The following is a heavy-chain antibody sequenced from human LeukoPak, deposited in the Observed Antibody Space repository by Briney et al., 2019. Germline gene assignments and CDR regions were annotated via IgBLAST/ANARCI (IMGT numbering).Heavy chain of an antibody. CDR1: GFSFTNGW. CDR2: IRSKTVGGTT. Sequence: PGASLRLSCAASGFSFTNGWMSWVRQAPGKGLEWVARIRSKTVGGTTDYAAPVKGRFTISRDDSKNKVYLQMNSLKTEDIAVYYCTTDRGTTGTTDLDYWGQGTLVTVSS. D-gene: IGHD1-1*01. J-gene: IGHJ4*02. V-gene: IGHV3-15*01. CDR3: TTDRGTTGTTDLDY.